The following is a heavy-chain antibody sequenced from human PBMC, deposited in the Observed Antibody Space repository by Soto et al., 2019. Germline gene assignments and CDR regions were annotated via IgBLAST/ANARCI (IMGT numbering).Heavy chain of an antibody. J-gene: IGHJ5*02. D-gene: IGHD6-13*01. CDR2: ISGSGGST. V-gene: IGHV3-23*01. CDR3: AKGNSRQLVPDENWFDP. CDR1: GFTFSSYA. Sequence: PGGSLRLSCAASGFTFSSYAMSWVRQAPGKGLEWVSAISGSGGSTYYADSVKGRFTISRDNSKNTLYLQMNSLRAEDTAVYYCAKGNSRQLVPDENWFDPWGQGTLVTVSS.